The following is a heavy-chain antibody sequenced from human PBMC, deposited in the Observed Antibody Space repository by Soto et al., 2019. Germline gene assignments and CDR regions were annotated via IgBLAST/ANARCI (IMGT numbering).Heavy chain of an antibody. J-gene: IGHJ3*02. V-gene: IGHV3-15*07. D-gene: IGHD3-22*01. Sequence: PGGSLRLSCAASGFTFSNAWMNWVRQAPGKGLEWVGRIKSKTDGGTTDYAAPVKGRFTISRDDSKNTLYLQMNSLKTEDTAVYYCTTAPDSSGYYYVGRPPDAFDIWGQGTMVTVSS. CDR1: GFTFSNAW. CDR2: IKSKTDGGTT. CDR3: TTAPDSSGYYYVGRPPDAFDI.